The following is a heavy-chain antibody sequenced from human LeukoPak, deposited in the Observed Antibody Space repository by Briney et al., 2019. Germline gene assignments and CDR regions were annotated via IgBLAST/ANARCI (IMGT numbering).Heavy chain of an antibody. Sequence: SGGCLRLSCAASGYTLSNYAMSWVRQAPGKGLEWVSTISGSGGSTYYADSVKGRFTISRDNSKNTLYLQLNSLRAEDTAVYYRAKSTSPLYYYYGMDVWGQGTTVTVSS. CDR2: ISGSGGST. V-gene: IGHV3-23*01. CDR1: GYTLSNYA. D-gene: IGHD2-2*01. J-gene: IGHJ6*02. CDR3: AKSTSPLYYYYGMDV.